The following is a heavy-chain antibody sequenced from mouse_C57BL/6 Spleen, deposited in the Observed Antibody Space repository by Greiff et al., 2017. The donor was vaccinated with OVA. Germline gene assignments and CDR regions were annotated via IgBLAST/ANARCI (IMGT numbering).Heavy chain of an antibody. CDR1: GYTFTDYY. Sequence: EVQLQQSGPELVKPGASVKISCKASGYTFTDYYMNWVKQSHGKSLEWIGDINPNNGGTSYNQKFKGKATLTVDKSSSTAYMELRSLTSEDSAVYYCARLDTTVSDYWGQGTTLTVSS. CDR2: INPNNGGT. CDR3: ARLDTTVSDY. J-gene: IGHJ2*01. V-gene: IGHV1-26*01. D-gene: IGHD1-1*01.